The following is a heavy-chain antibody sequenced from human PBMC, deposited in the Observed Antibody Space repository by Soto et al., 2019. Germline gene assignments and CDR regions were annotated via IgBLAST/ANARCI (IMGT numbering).Heavy chain of an antibody. CDR2: INSDGSST. Sequence: PGGSLRLSCAASGFTFSSYWMHWVRQAPGKGLVWVSRINSDGSSTSYADSVKGRFTISRDNAKNTLYLQMNSLRAEDTAVYYCARQYCRGGSCYSGYFDYWGQGTLVTVSS. D-gene: IGHD2-15*01. J-gene: IGHJ4*02. CDR3: ARQYCRGGSCYSGYFDY. CDR1: GFTFSSYW. V-gene: IGHV3-74*01.